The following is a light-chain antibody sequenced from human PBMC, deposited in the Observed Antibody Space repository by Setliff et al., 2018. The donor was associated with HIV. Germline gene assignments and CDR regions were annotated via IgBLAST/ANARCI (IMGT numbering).Light chain of an antibody. CDR1: SSDVGGYSY. Sequence: QSALPQPASVSGSPGQSITISCTGTSSDVGGYSYVSWYQQHPGKAPKLIIYEVRNRPSGVSNRFSGSKSGNTASLTISGLQAEDEADYYCISYATTNTLPFGTGTKVTVL. CDR3: ISYATTNTLP. CDR2: EVR. J-gene: IGLJ1*01. V-gene: IGLV2-14*01.